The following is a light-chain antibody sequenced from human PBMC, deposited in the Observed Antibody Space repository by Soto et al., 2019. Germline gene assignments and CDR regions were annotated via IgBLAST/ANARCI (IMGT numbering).Light chain of an antibody. Sequence: DIQMTQSPSSLSASVGDRVTITCHSRQDIKNYLECYQQKSGKGPKLLIYDASDLETGVPSRFSGSGSGTDFTFTINSLQPEDIATYYCQQYDNLPLTFGGGTKVDIK. J-gene: IGKJ4*01. CDR2: DAS. CDR1: QDIKNY. CDR3: QQYDNLPLT. V-gene: IGKV1-33*01.